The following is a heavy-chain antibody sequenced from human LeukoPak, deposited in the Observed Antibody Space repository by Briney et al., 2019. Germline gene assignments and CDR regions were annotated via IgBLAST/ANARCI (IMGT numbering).Heavy chain of an antibody. D-gene: IGHD4-11*01. CDR2: IKANSGGT. J-gene: IGHJ4*02. Sequence: ASVKVSCKASGYTFTGYYIHWVRQAPGQGLXXXXWIKANSGGTNYAQKVQVRVTMTRDRSIITAYMELSRLTSDDTAVYYCARDPIVRDYSNSDYWGQGTLVTASS. CDR3: ARDPIVRDYSNSDY. CDR1: GYTFTGYY. V-gene: IGHV1-2*02.